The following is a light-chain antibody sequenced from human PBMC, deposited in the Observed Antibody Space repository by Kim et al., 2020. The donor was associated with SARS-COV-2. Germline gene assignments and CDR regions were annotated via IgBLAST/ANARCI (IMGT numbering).Light chain of an antibody. CDR2: YDS. J-gene: IGLJ1*01. Sequence: SYELTQPPSVSVAPGKTARITWGGNNIGSKSVHWYQQKPGQAPVLVIYYDSDRPSGIPERFSGSSSGNTATLTISRVEAGDEADYYCQVWDSSSDHYVFGTGTKVTVL. V-gene: IGLV3-21*04. CDR3: QVWDSSSDHYV. CDR1: NIGSKS.